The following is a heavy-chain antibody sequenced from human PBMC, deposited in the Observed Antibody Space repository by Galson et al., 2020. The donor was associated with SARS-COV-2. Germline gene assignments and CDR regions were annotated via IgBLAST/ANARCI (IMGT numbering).Heavy chain of an antibody. Sequence: ASVKVSCKVSGYTLTELSMHWVRQAPGTGLEWMGGFDPEDGETIYAQKFQGRVTMTEDTSTDTAYMELSSLRSEDTAVYYCATSPPYYYDSSGYYCWFDPWGQGTLVTVSS. D-gene: IGHD3-22*01. CDR3: ATSPPYYYDSSGYYCWFDP. CDR2: FDPEDGET. J-gene: IGHJ5*02. V-gene: IGHV1-24*01. CDR1: GYTLTELS.